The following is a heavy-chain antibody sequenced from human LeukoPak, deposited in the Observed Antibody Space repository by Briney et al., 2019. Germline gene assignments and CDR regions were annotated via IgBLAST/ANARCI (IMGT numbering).Heavy chain of an antibody. CDR2: ISSSGSTI. CDR3: ASQYYDILTGYYEGSFDY. CDR1: GFTFSSYE. Sequence: GGSLRLSCAASGFTFSSYEMNWVRQAPGKGLEWVSYISSSGSTIYYADSVKGRFTISRDNAKNSLYLQMNSLRAEDTAVYYCASQYYDILTGYYEGSFDYWGQGTLVTVSS. D-gene: IGHD3-9*01. V-gene: IGHV3-48*03. J-gene: IGHJ4*02.